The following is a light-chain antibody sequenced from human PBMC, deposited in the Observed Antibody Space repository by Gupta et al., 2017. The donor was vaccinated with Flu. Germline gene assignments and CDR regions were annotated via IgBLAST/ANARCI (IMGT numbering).Light chain of an antibody. CDR2: NKN. V-gene: IGLV8-61*01. Sequence: QPVVTLAPSLSVSPVGTVTLTCGWSSGSVDTSYYPSLYQPTPAHSPRPLIYNKNTRPTGIPDRFSGSIPGNTAALTITGAQEVDESDYYCVPNMCSGIWVFGGGTKLTVL. CDR1: SGSVDTSYY. J-gene: IGLJ3*02. CDR3: VPNMCSGIWV.